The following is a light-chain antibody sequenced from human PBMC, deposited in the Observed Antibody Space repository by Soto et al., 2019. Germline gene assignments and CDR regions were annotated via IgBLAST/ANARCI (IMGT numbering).Light chain of an antibody. CDR1: ISDVGGYDY. Sequence: QSALTQPASVSGSPGQSITISCTGTISDVGGYDYVSWYQQHPGKAPKLMIYDVSNRPSGVSNRFSGSKSGNTASLTISGLQADDEADYYCSSCTTSSTYVFGTGTKVTVL. CDR2: DVS. J-gene: IGLJ1*01. V-gene: IGLV2-14*01. CDR3: SSCTTSSTYV.